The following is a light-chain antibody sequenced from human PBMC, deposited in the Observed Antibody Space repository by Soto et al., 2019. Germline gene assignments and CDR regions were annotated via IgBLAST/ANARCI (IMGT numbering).Light chain of an antibody. V-gene: IGKV3-20*01. CDR2: SAS. J-gene: IGKJ1*01. Sequence: EIVLTQSPGTLSLSPGERATLSCRASQAVSSNYLAWYQQKPGQAPRLLIYSASTRATGIPDRFSGSGSGTDFTLTISSLQAEDVAVYYCQQYYSTPWTFGQGTKADIK. CDR3: QQYYSTPWT. CDR1: QAVSSNY.